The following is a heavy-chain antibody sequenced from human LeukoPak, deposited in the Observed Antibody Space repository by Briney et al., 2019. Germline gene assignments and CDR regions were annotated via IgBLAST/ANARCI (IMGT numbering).Heavy chain of an antibody. J-gene: IGHJ4*02. Sequence: SETLSLTCTVSGGSISSSSYYWGWIRQPPGKGLEWIGSIYYSGSTYHNPSLKSRVTISVDTSKNQFSLKLSSVTAADTAVYYCARDQSGWPYYFDYWGQGTLVTVSS. V-gene: IGHV4-39*07. CDR1: GGSISSSSYY. D-gene: IGHD6-19*01. CDR3: ARDQSGWPYYFDY. CDR2: IYYSGST.